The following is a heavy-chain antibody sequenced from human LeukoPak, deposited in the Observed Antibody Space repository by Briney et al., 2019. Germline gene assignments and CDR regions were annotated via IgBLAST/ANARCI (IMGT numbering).Heavy chain of an antibody. D-gene: IGHD5-18*01. CDR3: TRGPIQIWLYHGMDV. J-gene: IGHJ6*02. Sequence: GGSLRLSCTVSGFTLGDHAMSWVRQAPGKGREWVGFIRSKTYGGTTEYAASVKGRFIISRDDSTSIAYLQMNSLKTEDTAVYYCTRGPIQIWLYHGMDVWGQGTTVTVSS. V-gene: IGHV3-49*04. CDR1: GFTLGDHA. CDR2: IRSKTYGGTT.